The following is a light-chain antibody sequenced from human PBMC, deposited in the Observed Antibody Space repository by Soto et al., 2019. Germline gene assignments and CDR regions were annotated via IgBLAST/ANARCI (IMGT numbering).Light chain of an antibody. CDR1: SSNIWGNS. CDR2: DDN. Sequence: QPVLTQPPSITAAPGQKVTNSCSGISSNIWGNSVSWYQQLSGTAPKRLIYDDNKPPSWIPDRFSGSKPGTSANLGITGFPTGDEADYYCGSWDSRLRDDVFGNGTKVTV. J-gene: IGLJ1*01. CDR3: GSWDSRLRDDV. V-gene: IGLV1-51*01.